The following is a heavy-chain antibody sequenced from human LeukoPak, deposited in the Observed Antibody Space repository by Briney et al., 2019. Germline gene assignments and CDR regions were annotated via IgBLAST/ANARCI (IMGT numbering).Heavy chain of an antibody. Sequence: GGPLRLSCAASGFTVSSNYMSWVRQGPGKGLECVSVISNDGDTYYADSVKGRFTISRDTSKNTVSLQMNSLRAEDTAVYYCARDNLSGGWIYFDYWGQGTLVTVSS. CDR2: ISNDGDT. CDR1: GFTVSSNY. CDR3: ARDNLSGGWIYFDY. D-gene: IGHD6-19*01. V-gene: IGHV3-53*01. J-gene: IGHJ4*02.